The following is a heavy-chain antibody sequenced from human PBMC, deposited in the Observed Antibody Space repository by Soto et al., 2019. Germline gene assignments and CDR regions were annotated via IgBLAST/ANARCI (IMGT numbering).Heavy chain of an antibody. CDR1: GFTFSSYA. Sequence: PGGSLRLSCAASGFTFSSYAMSGVRQAPGKGLEWVSAISGSGGSTYYADSVNGRCTISRNNSENTLYLQMNSLRAEDTAVYYCASEPLDTLTGYYDYWGQGTLVTVSS. CDR2: ISGSGGST. D-gene: IGHD3-9*01. V-gene: IGHV3-23*01. CDR3: ASEPLDTLTGYYDY. J-gene: IGHJ4*02.